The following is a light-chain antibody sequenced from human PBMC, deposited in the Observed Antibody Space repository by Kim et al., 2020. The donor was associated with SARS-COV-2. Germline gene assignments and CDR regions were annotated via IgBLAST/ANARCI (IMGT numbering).Light chain of an antibody. V-gene: IGKV3-20*01. J-gene: IGKJ2*01. CDR1: QSVSSNY. CDR2: GAS. Sequence: SPGERATLSCRASQSVSSNYLAWYQQKPAQAPRLLIYGASSRATGIPDRFSGSGSGTDFTLTISRLEPEDFTVYYCQQYGSSPYTFGQGTKLEI. CDR3: QQYGSSPYT.